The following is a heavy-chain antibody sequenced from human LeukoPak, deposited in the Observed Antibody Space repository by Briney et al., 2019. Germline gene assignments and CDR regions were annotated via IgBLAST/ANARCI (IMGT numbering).Heavy chain of an antibody. CDR1: GFTFSSYA. J-gene: IGHJ4*02. CDR3: ARVLQDYGGYYFDY. CDR2: ISGSGGST. V-gene: IGHV3-23*01. D-gene: IGHD4-23*01. Sequence: GGSLRLSCAASGFTFSSYAMSWVRQAPGKGLEWVSAISGSGGSTYYADSVKGRFTISRDNSKNTLYLQMNSLRAEDTAVYYCARVLQDYGGYYFDYWGQGTLVTVSS.